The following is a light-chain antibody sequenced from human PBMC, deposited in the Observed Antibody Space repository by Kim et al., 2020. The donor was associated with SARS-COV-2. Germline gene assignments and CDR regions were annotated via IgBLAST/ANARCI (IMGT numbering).Light chain of an antibody. CDR2: DAS. CDR3: QQYAHSPLT. V-gene: IGKV3-20*01. J-gene: IGKJ4*01. Sequence: EIVLTQSPGTLSLSPGERATLSFRASQNVDRNYLAWFQQKPGRAPRRLIYDASTRATGIPDRFSGSGSGTDFTLTVSRLEPEDSAVYYCQQYAHSPLTFGGGTKVEI. CDR1: QNVDRNY.